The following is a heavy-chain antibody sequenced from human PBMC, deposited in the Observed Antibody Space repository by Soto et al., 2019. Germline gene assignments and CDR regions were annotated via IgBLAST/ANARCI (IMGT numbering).Heavy chain of an antibody. CDR1: GYTFTSYD. CDR3: AHMGGYCSSTSCYFAFDI. CDR2: MNPNSGNT. J-gene: IGHJ3*02. D-gene: IGHD2-2*01. Sequence: QVQLVQSGAEVKKPGASVKVSCKASGYTFTSYDINWVRQATGQGLEWMGWMNPNSGNTGYAQKFQGRVTMTRNTSISTAYMEVSSLRSEDTAVYYCAHMGGYCSSTSCYFAFDIWGQGTMVTVSS. V-gene: IGHV1-8*01.